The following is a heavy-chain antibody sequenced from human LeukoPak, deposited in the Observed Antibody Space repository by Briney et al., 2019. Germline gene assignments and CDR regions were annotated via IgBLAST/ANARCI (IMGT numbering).Heavy chain of an antibody. V-gene: IGHV3-23*01. J-gene: IGHJ3*02. CDR2: IGGSGIRT. Sequence: GGSLRLSCSASGFTFTTYGMNWVRQAPGKGLEWVSGIGGSGIRTYYADSVKGRFIISRDNSRNTLYLQMNSLRAEDTAVYYCAKGPIYDILTGWRKTHNAFDIWGQGTMVTVSS. CDR3: AKGPIYDILTGWRKTHNAFDI. D-gene: IGHD3-9*01. CDR1: GFTFTTYG.